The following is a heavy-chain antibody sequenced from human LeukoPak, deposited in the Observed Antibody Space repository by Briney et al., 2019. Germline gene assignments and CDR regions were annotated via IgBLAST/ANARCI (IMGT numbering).Heavy chain of an antibody. Sequence: SETLSLTCTVSGGSISSYYWSWIRQPPGKGLEWIGYIYYSGNTYYNPSLKSRVAISLDTSKNQFSLKLNSVTAADTAVYYCARRVFASGRQDYWGQGTLVTVSS. V-gene: IGHV4-59*08. CDR2: IYYSGNT. D-gene: IGHD3-10*01. CDR1: GGSISSYY. J-gene: IGHJ4*02. CDR3: ARRVFASGRQDY.